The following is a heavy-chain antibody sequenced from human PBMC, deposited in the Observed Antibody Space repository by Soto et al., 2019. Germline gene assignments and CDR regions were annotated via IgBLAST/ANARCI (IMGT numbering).Heavy chain of an antibody. CDR1: GGSFSGYY. CDR3: ASFKRGYYDILTGYPLGYYGMDV. CDR2: ISHSGST. J-gene: IGHJ6*02. Sequence: SETLSLTCAVYGGSFSGYYWIWIRQPPGKGLEWIGEISHSGSTNYNPSLKSRVTISVDTSKNQFSLKLSSVTAADTAVHYCASFKRGYYDILTGYPLGYYGMDVWVQGTTVTVSS. V-gene: IGHV4-34*01. D-gene: IGHD3-9*01.